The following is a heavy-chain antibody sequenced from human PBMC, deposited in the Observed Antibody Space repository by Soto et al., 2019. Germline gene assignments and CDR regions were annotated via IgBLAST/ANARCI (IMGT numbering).Heavy chain of an antibody. J-gene: IGHJ6*02. D-gene: IGHD3-10*01. CDR3: AREYGSGIGYYYYYGMDV. V-gene: IGHV1-18*01. Sequence: EASVKVSCKASGYTFTSYGISWVRQAPGQGLEWMGWISAYNGNTNYAQKLQGRVTMTTDTSTSTAYMELRSLRSDDTAVYYCAREYGSGIGYYYYYGMDVWGQGTTVTVSS. CDR2: ISAYNGNT. CDR1: GYTFTSYG.